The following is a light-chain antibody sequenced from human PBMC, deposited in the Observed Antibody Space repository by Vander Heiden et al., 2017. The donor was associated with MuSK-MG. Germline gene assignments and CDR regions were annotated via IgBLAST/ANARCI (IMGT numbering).Light chain of an antibody. CDR2: GNS. CDR1: SSNIGAGYD. CDR3: QSYDSSLSGSEV. Sequence: QSVLTQPPSVSGAPRQRVTITGTGSSSNIGAGYDVHWYQQLPGTAPKLLIYGNSNRPSGVPDRFSGSKSGTSAALAITGLQAEDEADDYCQSYDSSLSGSEVFGGGTKLTVL. J-gene: IGLJ2*01. V-gene: IGLV1-40*01.